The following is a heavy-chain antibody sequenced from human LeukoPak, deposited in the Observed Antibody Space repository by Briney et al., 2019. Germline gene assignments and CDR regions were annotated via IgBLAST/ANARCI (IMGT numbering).Heavy chain of an antibody. CDR2: TSSRGDIR. D-gene: IGHD3-16*01. CDR3: ARFGSGWGSFDF. J-gene: IGHJ4*02. CDR1: GFSFSDYY. V-gene: IGHV3-11*04. Sequence: GRSLRLSCAASGFSFSDYYMSLIRQAPGKGLEWVSYTSSRGDIRYYADSVKGRFTISRDNAKNLLYLQMNSLRAEDTAVYYCARFGSGWGSFDFWGQGTLVTVSP.